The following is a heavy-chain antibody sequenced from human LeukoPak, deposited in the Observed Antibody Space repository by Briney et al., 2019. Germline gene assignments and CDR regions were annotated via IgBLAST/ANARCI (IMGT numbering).Heavy chain of an antibody. CDR1: GYTFTGYY. CDR3: ARVVVPAAKVPGCWFDP. Sequence: ASVKVSCKASGYTFTGYYMHWVRQAPGQGLEWMGWINPNSGGTNYAQKFQGRVTMTRDTSISTAYMELSRLRSDDTAVYYCARVVVPAAKVPGCWFDPWGQGTLVTVSS. CDR2: INPNSGGT. J-gene: IGHJ5*02. D-gene: IGHD2-2*01. V-gene: IGHV1-2*02.